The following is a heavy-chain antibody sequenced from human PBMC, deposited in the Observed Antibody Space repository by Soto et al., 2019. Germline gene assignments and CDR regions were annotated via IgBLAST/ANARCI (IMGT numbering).Heavy chain of an antibody. CDR3: ARQGGVYSSNVVVV. CDR1: GGSISSSSYH. J-gene: IGHJ6*04. V-gene: IGHV4-39*01. Sequence: QLQLQESGPGLVKASETLSLTCTVSGGSISSSSYHWGWIREPPGKGLEWLGSIYYSGRTYYNPSLKSRVTISVHKSKNQFSLKLSSVTAADTAVFYCARQGGVYSSNVVVVWGKGTTVTVSS. CDR2: IYYSGRT. D-gene: IGHD4-4*01.